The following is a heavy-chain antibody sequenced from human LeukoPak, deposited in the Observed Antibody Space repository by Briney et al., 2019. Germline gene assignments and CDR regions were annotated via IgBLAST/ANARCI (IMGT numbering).Heavy chain of an antibody. CDR3: ARNSGLVPSLDY. J-gene: IGHJ4*02. CDR1: GFTFSSYG. D-gene: IGHD6-19*01. V-gene: IGHV3-30*02. Sequence: GGSLRLSCAASGFTFSSYGMHWVRQAPGKGLEWVAFIRYDGSNKYYADSVKGRFTISRDNSKNTLYLQMNSLRAEDTAVYYCARNSGLVPSLDYWGQGTLVTVSS. CDR2: IRYDGSNK.